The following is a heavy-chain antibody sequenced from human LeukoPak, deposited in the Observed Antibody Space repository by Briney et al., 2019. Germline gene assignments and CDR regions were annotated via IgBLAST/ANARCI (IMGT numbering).Heavy chain of an antibody. Sequence: SDTLSLTCAVYGGSFSGYYWSWIRQPPGKGLEWIGEINHSGSTNYNPSLKSRVTISVDTSKNQFSLKLSSVTAADTAVYYCARITGTAPGGGYYYYMDVWGKGTTVTVSS. CDR3: ARITGTAPGGGYYYYMDV. V-gene: IGHV4-34*01. D-gene: IGHD1-7*01. CDR2: INHSGST. CDR1: GGSFSGYY. J-gene: IGHJ6*03.